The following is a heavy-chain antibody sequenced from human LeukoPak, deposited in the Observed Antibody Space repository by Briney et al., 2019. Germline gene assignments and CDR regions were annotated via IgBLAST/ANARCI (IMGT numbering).Heavy chain of an antibody. CDR2: IYYSGST. J-gene: IGHJ4*02. CDR1: GGSISSGGYY. V-gene: IGHV4-31*03. CDR3: AREVPYYGSGSEFDY. Sequence: SETLSLTCTVSGGSISSGGYYWSWIRQHPGKGLEWIGYIYYSGSTYYNPSLKSRVTISVDTSKNQFSLKLSSVTAADTAVYYRAREVPYYGSGSEFDYWGQGTLVTVSS. D-gene: IGHD3-10*01.